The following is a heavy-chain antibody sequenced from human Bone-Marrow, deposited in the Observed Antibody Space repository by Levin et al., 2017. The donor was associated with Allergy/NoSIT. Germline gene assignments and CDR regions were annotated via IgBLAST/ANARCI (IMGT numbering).Heavy chain of an antibody. Sequence: LSLTCAASGFSFSIFAIHWVRQAPGKGLEWVAVIWFDGSEKYYADSMKGRITISRDNSKNTLYLQMKSLRVEDTAVYYCVRGEGDYVGDTFTLWGQGTMVTVSS. CDR1: GFSFSIFA. D-gene: IGHD4-17*01. CDR3: VRGEGDYVGDTFTL. V-gene: IGHV3-33*01. CDR2: IWFDGSEK. J-gene: IGHJ3*01.